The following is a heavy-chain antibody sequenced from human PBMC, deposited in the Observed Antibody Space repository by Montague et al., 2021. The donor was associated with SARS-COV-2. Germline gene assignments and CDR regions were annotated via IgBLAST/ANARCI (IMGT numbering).Heavy chain of an antibody. D-gene: IGHD1-26*01. V-gene: IGHV3-30*04. Sequence: SLRLSCAASRLPFNGYAMHWVRQAPGKGLEWLTFISHDESNHRYADSVQGRFTISRDNSKNTLYQQMDSLRPEDTAVYYCAREGYRSGSFYIDYWGQGTLVTVSS. CDR1: RLPFNGYA. CDR2: ISHDESNH. CDR3: AREGYRSGSFYIDY. J-gene: IGHJ4*01.